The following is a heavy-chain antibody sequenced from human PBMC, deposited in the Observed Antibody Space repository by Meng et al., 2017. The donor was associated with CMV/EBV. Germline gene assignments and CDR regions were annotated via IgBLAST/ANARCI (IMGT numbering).Heavy chain of an antibody. CDR3: ARGDTAMVDYYYCGMDV. J-gene: IGHJ6*02. V-gene: IGHV1-69*05. CDR1: GGTFSSYA. CDR2: IIPIFGTA. Sequence: SVKVSCKASGGTFSSYAISWVRQAPGQGLEWMGGIIPIFGTANYAQKFQGRVTITTDESTSTAYMELSSLRSEDTAVYYCARGDTAMVDYYYCGMDVWGQGTTVTVSS. D-gene: IGHD5-18*01.